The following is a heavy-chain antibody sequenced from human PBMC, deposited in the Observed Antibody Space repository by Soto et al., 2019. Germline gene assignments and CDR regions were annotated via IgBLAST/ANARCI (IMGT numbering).Heavy chain of an antibody. CDR3: ARYLGGWTWPGPFDP. J-gene: IGHJ5*02. D-gene: IGHD3-16*01. Sequence: GASVKGSCKGSGGTFSSYAISWVRQAPGQGLEWMGGIIPIFGTANYAQKFQGRVTITADKSTSTAYMELSSLRSEDTAVYYCARYLGGWTWPGPFDPWGQGTLVTVSS. CDR1: GGTFSSYA. CDR2: IIPIFGTA. V-gene: IGHV1-69*06.